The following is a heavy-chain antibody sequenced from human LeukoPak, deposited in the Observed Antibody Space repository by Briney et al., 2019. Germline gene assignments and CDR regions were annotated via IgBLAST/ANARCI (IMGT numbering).Heavy chain of an antibody. CDR2: IYYSGST. J-gene: IGHJ4*02. CDR3: ARDYCTTTRCYPNYFDY. CDR1: GASVSSSNYY. V-gene: IGHV4-61*01. D-gene: IGHD2-2*01. Sequence: SETLSLTCTVSGASVSSSNYYWSWIRQPPGKGLEWVGSIYYSGSTNYNPSLKSRVTISVDTSKNQFSLKLSSVTAADTAVYYCARDYCTTTRCYPNYFDYWGQGTLVTVTS.